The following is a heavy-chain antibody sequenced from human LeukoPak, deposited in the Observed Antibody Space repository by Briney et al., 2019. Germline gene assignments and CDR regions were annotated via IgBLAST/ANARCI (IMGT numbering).Heavy chain of an antibody. D-gene: IGHD6-19*01. CDR3: ARDRSSGWYLVDWFDP. Sequence: ASVKVSCKASGYTFTSYGISWVRQAPGQGLEWMGWISAYNGNTNYAQKLQGRFTMTTDTSTSTAYMELRSLRSDDTAVYYCARDRSSGWYLVDWFDPWGQGTLVTVSS. V-gene: IGHV1-18*01. J-gene: IGHJ5*02. CDR2: ISAYNGNT. CDR1: GYTFTSYG.